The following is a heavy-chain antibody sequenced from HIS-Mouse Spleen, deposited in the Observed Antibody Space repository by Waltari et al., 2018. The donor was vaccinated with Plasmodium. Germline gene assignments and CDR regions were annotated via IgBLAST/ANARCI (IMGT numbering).Heavy chain of an antibody. CDR1: GYTFSSYG. Sequence: QVQLVQSGAEGKRPGASVKVSCKASGYTFSSYGISWVRQAPGKGLEWMGWSSGYHGNTNYAQKVQGRVTMTTDTSTSTAYMELRSLRSDDTAVYYCARLLPWVHGHFDYWGQGTLVTVSS. J-gene: IGHJ4*02. CDR2: SSGYHGNT. CDR3: ARLLPWVHGHFDY. V-gene: IGHV1-18*01. D-gene: IGHD1-26*01.